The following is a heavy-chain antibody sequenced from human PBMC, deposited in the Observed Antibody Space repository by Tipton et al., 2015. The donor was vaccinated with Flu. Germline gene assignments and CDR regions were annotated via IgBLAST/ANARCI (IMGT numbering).Heavy chain of an antibody. CDR1: GGSISSYY. CDR3: AKSGSYLEYLQH. D-gene: IGHD1-26*01. CDR2: IYTSGST. V-gene: IGHV4-4*07. Sequence: TLSITCTVSGGSISSYYWSWIRQPAGKGLEWIGRIYTSGSTNYNPSLKSRVTMSVGTSKNQFSLKLTSVSAADTAAYYCAKSGSYLEYLQHWSQGTLVTVSS. J-gene: IGHJ1*01.